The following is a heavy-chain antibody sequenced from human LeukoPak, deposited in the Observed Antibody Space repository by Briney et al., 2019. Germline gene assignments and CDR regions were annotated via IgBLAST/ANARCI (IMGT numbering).Heavy chain of an antibody. CDR1: GFSFTVYY. V-gene: IGHV1-2*02. J-gene: IGHJ4*02. D-gene: IGHD5-24*01. CDR3: TRAPRDAYNPVY. Sequence: ASVKVSCTTSGFSFTVYYFHWVRQAPGQGREWMGSINANTGDINYAERFQDRVTITRDTSISTVYMELSRLTSDDSAMYYCTRAPRDAYNPVYWGQGTLVTVSS. CDR2: INANTGDI.